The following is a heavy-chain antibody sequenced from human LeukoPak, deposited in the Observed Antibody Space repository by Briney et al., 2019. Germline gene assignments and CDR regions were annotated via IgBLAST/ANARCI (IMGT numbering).Heavy chain of an antibody. J-gene: IGHJ5*02. Sequence: SETLSLTCTVSGGSISSSSYYWGWIRQPPGKGLEWIGSIYYSGSTYYIPSLKSRVTISVDTSKNQFSLKLSSVTAADTAVYYCARARYSSSWYWFDPWGQGTLVTVSS. CDR2: IYYSGST. D-gene: IGHD6-13*01. CDR1: GGSISSSSYY. V-gene: IGHV4-39*07. CDR3: ARARYSSSWYWFDP.